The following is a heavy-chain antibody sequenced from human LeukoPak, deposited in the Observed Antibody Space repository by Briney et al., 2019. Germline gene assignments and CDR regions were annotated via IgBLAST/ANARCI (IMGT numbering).Heavy chain of an antibody. J-gene: IGHJ4*02. CDR3: AARRLRFLEWLLSGDY. CDR2: ISGSGGRT. V-gene: IGHV3-23*01. D-gene: IGHD3-3*01. Sequence: GGSLRLSCAASGFTFSSYAMSWVRQAPGKGLEWVSAISGSGGRTYYADSVKGRFTISRDNSKNTLYLQMNSLRAEDTAVYYCAARRLRFLEWLLSGDYWGQGTLVTVSS. CDR1: GFTFSSYA.